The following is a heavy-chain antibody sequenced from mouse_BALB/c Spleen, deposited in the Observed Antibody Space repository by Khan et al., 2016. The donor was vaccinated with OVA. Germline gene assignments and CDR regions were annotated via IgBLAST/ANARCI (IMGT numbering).Heavy chain of an antibody. Sequence: VQLQESGAELVRPGVSVKISCEGSGYTFTDFTLHWVKQSHAMSLEWIGVISTYYGDATYNQRFKDKATMTVDKSSSTAYMELARLTSEDSAIYYCTRGGGGNRFAYWGQGTLVTVSA. CDR2: ISTYYGDA. J-gene: IGHJ3*01. CDR1: GYTFTDFT. V-gene: IGHV1S137*01. CDR3: TRGGGGNRFAY.